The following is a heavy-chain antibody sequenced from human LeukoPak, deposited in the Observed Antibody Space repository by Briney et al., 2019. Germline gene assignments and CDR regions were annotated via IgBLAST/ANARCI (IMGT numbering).Heavy chain of an antibody. CDR3: ARDSSGWYFPPPYYYMDV. CDR1: GYTFTGYY. D-gene: IGHD6-19*01. J-gene: IGHJ6*03. CDR2: INPNSGGT. V-gene: IGHV1-2*02. Sequence: ASVKVSCKASGYTFTGYYMHWVRQAPGQGLEWMGWINPNSGGTNYAQKFQGRVTTTRDTSISTAYMELSRLRSDDTAVYYCARDSSGWYFPPPYYYMDVWGKGTTVTISS.